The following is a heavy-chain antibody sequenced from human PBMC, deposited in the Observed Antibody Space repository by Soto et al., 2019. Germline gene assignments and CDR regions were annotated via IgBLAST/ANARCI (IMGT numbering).Heavy chain of an antibody. Sequence: GGSLRLSCAASGFTFDDYAMHWVRQAPGKGLEWVSGISWNSGSIGYADSVKGRFTISRDNAKNSLYLQMNSLRAEDTALYYCAKLFDTSGWYYYYGMDVWGQGTTVTVSS. CDR3: AKLFDTSGWYYYYGMDV. V-gene: IGHV3-9*01. CDR2: ISWNSGSI. J-gene: IGHJ6*02. D-gene: IGHD6-19*01. CDR1: GFTFDDYA.